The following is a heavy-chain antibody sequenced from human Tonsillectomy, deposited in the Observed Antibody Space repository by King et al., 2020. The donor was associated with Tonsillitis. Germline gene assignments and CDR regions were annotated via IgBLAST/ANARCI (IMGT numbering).Heavy chain of an antibody. CDR2: IYHSGST. V-gene: IGHV4-38-2*02. CDR3: ARAEGYCTDGVCYRTAFDY. Sequence: VQLQESGPGLVKPSETLSLTCTVSGYSISSGYYWGWIRQPPGKGLEWIGSIYHSGSTYYNPSLKSRVTISVDTSKNQFSLKLSSVTAADTAVYYCARAEGYCTDGVCYRTAFDYWGQGTLVTVSS. CDR1: GYSISSGYY. D-gene: IGHD2-8*01. J-gene: IGHJ4*02.